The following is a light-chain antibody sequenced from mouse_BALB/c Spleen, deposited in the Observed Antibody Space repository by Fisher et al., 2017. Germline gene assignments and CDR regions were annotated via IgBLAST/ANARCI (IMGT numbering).Light chain of an antibody. CDR3: QQFTSSPWT. CDR2: DTS. V-gene: IGKV4-74*01. CDR1: SSVSSSY. J-gene: IGKJ1*01. Sequence: IVMTQSPAIMSASLGERVTMTCTASSSVSSSYLHWYQQKPGTSPKRWIYDTSNLASGVPARFSGSGSGTSYSLTISSMEAEDAATYYCQQFTSSPWTFGGGTKLEIK.